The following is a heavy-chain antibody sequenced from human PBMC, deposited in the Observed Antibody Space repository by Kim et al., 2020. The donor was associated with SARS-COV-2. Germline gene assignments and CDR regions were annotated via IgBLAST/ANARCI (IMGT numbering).Heavy chain of an antibody. CDR1: GFTFSSYA. CDR3: ASLNPVGIVVVPAAIRQYWFDP. CDR2: ISYDGSNK. D-gene: IGHD2-2*01. V-gene: IGHV3-30-3*01. J-gene: IGHJ5*02. Sequence: GGSLRLSCAASGFTFSSYAMHWVRQAPGKGLEWVAVISYDGSNKYYADSVKGRFTISRDNSKNTLYLQMNSLRAEDTAVYYCASLNPVGIVVVPAAIRQYWFDPWGQGTLVTVSS.